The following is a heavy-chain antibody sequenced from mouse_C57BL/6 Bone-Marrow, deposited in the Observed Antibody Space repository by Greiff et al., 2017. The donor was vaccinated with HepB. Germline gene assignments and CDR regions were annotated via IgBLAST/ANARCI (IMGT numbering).Heavy chain of an antibody. CDR3: ARREDQRDGYYLFAY. Sequence: QVQLQQSGAELVKPGASVKLSCKASGYTFTEYSIHWVKQRSGQGLEWIGWFYPGSGSIKYNEKFKDKATLTADKPSSTVYMELSRLTSEDSAVYFCARREDQRDGYYLFAYWGQGTLVTVSA. CDR1: GYTFTEYS. J-gene: IGHJ3*01. V-gene: IGHV1-62-2*01. D-gene: IGHD2-3*01. CDR2: FYPGSGSI.